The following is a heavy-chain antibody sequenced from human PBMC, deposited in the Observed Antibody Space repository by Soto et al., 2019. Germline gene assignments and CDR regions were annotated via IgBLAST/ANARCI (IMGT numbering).Heavy chain of an antibody. V-gene: IGHV3-15*01. D-gene: IGHD3-16*02. CDR1: GFLFNNAW. Sequence: GGSLRLSCEASGFLFNNAWMSWVRQPPGKGLEWVGRIKRKADGATTDYAPPVRGRFTISRDDSKNTLYLQMNSLKTEDTAVYFCSTDSYDFVWGSYRFLQYRGQGTLVTVSS. CDR2: IKRKADGATT. CDR3: STDSYDFVWGSYRFLQY. J-gene: IGHJ4*02.